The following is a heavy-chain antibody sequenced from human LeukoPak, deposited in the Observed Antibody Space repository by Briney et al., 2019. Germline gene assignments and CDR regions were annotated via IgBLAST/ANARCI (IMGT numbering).Heavy chain of an antibody. Sequence: GGSLRLSCAASGFTFSRYSMTWVRQAPGKGLEWVSSFTSMSRTIYYADSVKGRFTISRDDAKESLYLQMSSLRAEDTAIYYCARALYNRGWYPDYFDSWGQGTLVTVSA. J-gene: IGHJ4*02. CDR3: ARALYNRGWYPDYFDS. D-gene: IGHD6-19*01. V-gene: IGHV3-21*01. CDR1: GFTFSRYS. CDR2: FTSMSRTI.